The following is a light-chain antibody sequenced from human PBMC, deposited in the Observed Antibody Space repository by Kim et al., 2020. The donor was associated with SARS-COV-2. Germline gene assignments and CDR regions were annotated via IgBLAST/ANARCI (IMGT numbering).Light chain of an antibody. J-gene: IGLJ3*02. CDR2: RDS. V-gene: IGLV3-9*01. CDR1: NVGSKN. CDR3: QVWDSSTAEV. Sequence: VALGQTARITCGGNNVGSKNVAWYQQKPGQAPVLVIYRDSNRPSGIPERFSGSNSGNTATLTISRAQAGDEADYYCQVWDSSTAEVFGGGTQLTVL.